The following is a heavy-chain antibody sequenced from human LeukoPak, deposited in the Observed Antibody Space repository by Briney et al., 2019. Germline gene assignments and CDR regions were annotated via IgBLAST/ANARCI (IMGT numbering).Heavy chain of an antibody. CDR2: VDPEDGET. Sequence: ASVKISCKVSGYTFTDYYMHWLQQAPGKGLEWMGLVDPEDGETIYAEKFQGRVTITADTSTDTAYMELSSLRSEDTAVYYCASQRSYGAFDIWGQGTMVTVSS. V-gene: IGHV1-69-2*01. J-gene: IGHJ3*02. D-gene: IGHD1-26*01. CDR3: ASQRSYGAFDI. CDR1: GYTFTDYY.